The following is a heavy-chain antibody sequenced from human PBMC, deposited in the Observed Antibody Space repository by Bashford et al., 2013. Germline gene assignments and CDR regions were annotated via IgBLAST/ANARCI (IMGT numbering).Heavy chain of an antibody. V-gene: IGHV1-69*01. J-gene: IGHJ4*02. D-gene: IGHD3-10*01. CDR3: VRSPLYSTSGDRYFES. Sequence: WVRQAPGQGLEWMGGIIPIFGTANYAQKFQGRVTITADESTSTAYMELSSLRSEDTAVYYCVRSPLYSTSGDRYFESWGQGTLVTVSS. CDR2: IIPIFGTA.